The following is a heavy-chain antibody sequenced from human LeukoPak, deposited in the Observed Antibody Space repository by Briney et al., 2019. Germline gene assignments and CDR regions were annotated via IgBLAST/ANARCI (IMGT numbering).Heavy chain of an antibody. CDR1: GGSISSGSYY. V-gene: IGHV4-61*02. CDR2: IYTSGST. Sequence: SETLSLTCTVSGGSISSGSYYWSWIRQPAGKGLEWIGRIYTSGSTNYNPSLKSRVTMSVDTSKNQFSLKLSSVTAADTAVYYCARERYSSSWPFGIYYYMDVWGKGTTVTVSS. D-gene: IGHD6-13*01. J-gene: IGHJ6*03. CDR3: ARERYSSSWPFGIYYYMDV.